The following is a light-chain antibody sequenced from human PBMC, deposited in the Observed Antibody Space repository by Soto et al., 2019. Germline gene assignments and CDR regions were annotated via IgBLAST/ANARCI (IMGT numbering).Light chain of an antibody. CDR2: AAF. V-gene: IGKV1-9*01. CDR1: QGVNSG. Sequence: SASVGDRVTITCRASQGVNSGLAWYQQKPGKAPKLLIYAAFTLQSGVPSRFSGSGSGADFSLTISSLQPEDSATYYCQQLKSYPVTFGGGTKV. J-gene: IGKJ4*01. CDR3: QQLKSYPVT.